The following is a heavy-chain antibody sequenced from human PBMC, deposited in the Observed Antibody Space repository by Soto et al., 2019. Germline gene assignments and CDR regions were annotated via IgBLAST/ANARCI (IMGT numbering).Heavy chain of an antibody. CDR3: ARSLSVDTAMVYGY. CDR2: IYHSGST. V-gene: IGHV4-30-2*05. CDR1: GGSISSGGYS. Sequence: SETLSLTCTVSGGSISSGGYSWSWIRQPPGKGLEWIGYIYHSGSTYYNPSLKSRVTISVDTSKNQFSLKLSSVTAADTAVYYCARSLSVDTAMVYGYWGQGTLVTVSS. J-gene: IGHJ4*02. D-gene: IGHD5-18*01.